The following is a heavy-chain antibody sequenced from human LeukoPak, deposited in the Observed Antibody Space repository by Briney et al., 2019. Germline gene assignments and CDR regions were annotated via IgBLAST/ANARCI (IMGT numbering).Heavy chain of an antibody. CDR3: ARWPGVVAATLPFYYYYGMDV. CDR1: GFTFSSYA. V-gene: IGHV3-30-3*01. Sequence: QTGGSLRLSCAASGFTFSSYAMHWVRQAPGKGLEWVAVIPYDGSNKYYADSVKGRFTISRDNSKNTLYLQMNSLRAEDTAVYYCARWPGVVAATLPFYYYYGMDVWGQGTTVTVTS. J-gene: IGHJ6*02. CDR2: IPYDGSNK. D-gene: IGHD2-15*01.